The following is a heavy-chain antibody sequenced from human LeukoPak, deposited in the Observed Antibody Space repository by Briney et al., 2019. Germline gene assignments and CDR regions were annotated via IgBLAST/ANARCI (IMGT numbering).Heavy chain of an antibody. CDR1: GYSFTSYW. Sequence: GESLKISCKGSGYSFTSYWIGWVRQVPGKGLEWMGIIYPSDSDTRYSPSFQGQVTISADKSISTAYLQWSSLKASDTAMYFCARQHDYSISHSDYWGQGTVVTVSS. V-gene: IGHV5-51*01. CDR3: ARQHDYSISHSDY. D-gene: IGHD4-11*01. J-gene: IGHJ4*02. CDR2: IYPSDSDT.